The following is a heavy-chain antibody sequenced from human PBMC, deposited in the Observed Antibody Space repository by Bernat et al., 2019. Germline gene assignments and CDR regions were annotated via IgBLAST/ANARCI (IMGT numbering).Heavy chain of an antibody. D-gene: IGHD3-9*01. V-gene: IGHV3-20*04. CDR2: INWNGGST. Sequence: EVQLVESGGGVVRPGGSLRLSCAASGFTFDDYGMSWVRQAPGKGLEWVSGINWNGGSTGYADSVKGRFTISSDNAKNSLYLQMNSLRAEDTALYSCAREWGDYDILAGYYPYYFDYWGQGTLVTVSS. CDR3: AREWGDYDILAGYYPYYFDY. J-gene: IGHJ4*02. CDR1: GFTFDDYG.